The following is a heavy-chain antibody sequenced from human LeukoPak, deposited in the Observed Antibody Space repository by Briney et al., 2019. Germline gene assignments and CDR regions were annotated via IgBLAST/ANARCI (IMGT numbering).Heavy chain of an antibody. CDR1: GFTFSSYA. J-gene: IGHJ5*02. V-gene: IGHV3-23*01. CDR2: ISGSGGST. D-gene: IGHD6-13*01. CDR3: AKDVVDSSSWYSSWFDP. Sequence: GESLKISCAPSGFTFSSYAMSWVRQAPGKGLEWVSAISGSGGSTYYADSVKGRFTISRDNSKNTLYLQMNSLRAEDTAVYYCAKDVVDSSSWYSSWFDPWGQGTLVTVSS.